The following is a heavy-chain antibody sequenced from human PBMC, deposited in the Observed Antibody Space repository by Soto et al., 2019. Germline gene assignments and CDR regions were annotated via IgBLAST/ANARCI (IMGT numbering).Heavy chain of an antibody. CDR1: CYTCNNDL. D-gene: IGHD1-1*01. V-gene: IGHV1-18*01. CDR2: FNPANHNT. J-gene: IGHJ4*02. CDR3: ERAGFGEQLEL. Sequence: GASVEVSFKVSCYTCNNDLLNWWLHCPVQWLELVGWFNPANHNTNYEKKFQYRVSITADTSTSTAYMELRGLRSDDTAVYYCERAGFGEQLELWGQRNMVTVSS.